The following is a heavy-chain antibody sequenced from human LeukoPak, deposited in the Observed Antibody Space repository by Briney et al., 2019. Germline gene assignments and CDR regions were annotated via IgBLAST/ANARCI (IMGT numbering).Heavy chain of an antibody. Sequence: GGSLRLSCAASGFTLSSYAMSWVRQAPGKGLEWVSAISGSGGSTYYADSVKGRFTISRDNSKNTLYLQMNSLRAEDTAVYYCAKGGGRSSWYYFDYWGQGTLVTVSS. CDR3: AKGGGRSSWYYFDY. V-gene: IGHV3-23*01. D-gene: IGHD6-13*01. CDR1: GFTLSSYA. J-gene: IGHJ4*02. CDR2: ISGSGGST.